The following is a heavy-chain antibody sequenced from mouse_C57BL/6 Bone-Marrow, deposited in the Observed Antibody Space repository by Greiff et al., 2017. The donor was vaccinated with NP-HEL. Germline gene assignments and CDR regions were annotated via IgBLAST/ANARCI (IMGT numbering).Heavy chain of an antibody. J-gene: IGHJ2*01. Sequence: VQLKESGPELVKPGASVKISCKASGYAFSSSWMNWVKQRPGKGLEWIGRIYPGDGDTNYNGKFKGKATLTADKSSSTAYMQLSSLTSEDSAVYFCARPYYLFDYWGQGTTLTVSS. CDR3: ARPYYLFDY. CDR2: IYPGDGDT. D-gene: IGHD2-10*01. CDR1: GYAFSSSW. V-gene: IGHV1-82*01.